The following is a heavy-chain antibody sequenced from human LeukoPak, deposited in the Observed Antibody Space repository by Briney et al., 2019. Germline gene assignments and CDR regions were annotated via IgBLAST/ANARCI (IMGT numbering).Heavy chain of an antibody. V-gene: IGHV3-23*01. CDR2: ISGSGGST. J-gene: IGHJ4*02. D-gene: IGHD3-3*01. Sequence: GSLRXSCAASGFTFDDYAMHWVRHAPGKGLEWVSAISGSGGSTYYADSVKGRFTISRDNSKNTLYLQMNSLRAEDTAVYYCAKEMDFWSGYSAYWGQGTLVTVSS. CDR1: GFTFDDYA. CDR3: AKEMDFWSGYSAY.